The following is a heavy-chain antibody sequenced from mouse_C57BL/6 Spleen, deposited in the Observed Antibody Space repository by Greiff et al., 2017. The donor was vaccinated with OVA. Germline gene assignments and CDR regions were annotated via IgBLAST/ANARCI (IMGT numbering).Heavy chain of an antibody. CDR3: ARYYYGSSYVFDY. J-gene: IGHJ2*01. CDR1: GYAFSSYW. CDR2: IYPGDGDT. D-gene: IGHD1-1*01. Sequence: VQLQQSGAELVKPGASVKISCKASGYAFSSYWMNWVKQRPGKGLEWIGQIYPGDGDTNYNGKFKGKATLTADKSSSTAYMQLSSLTSEDSAVYFCARYYYGSSYVFDYWGQGTTLTVSS. V-gene: IGHV1-80*01.